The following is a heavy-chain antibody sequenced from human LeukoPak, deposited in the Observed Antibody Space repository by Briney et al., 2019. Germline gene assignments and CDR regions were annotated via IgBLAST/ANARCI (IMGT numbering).Heavy chain of an antibody. V-gene: IGHV1-69*02. Sequence: SVKVSCKASGGTFSSYTISWVRQAPGQGLEWMGRIIPTLGIANYAQKFQGRVTITADKSTSTAYMELSSLRSEDTAVFYCARGHQPPYYGMDVWGQGTTVTVSS. CDR3: ARGHQPPYYGMDV. CDR2: IIPTLGIA. J-gene: IGHJ6*02. CDR1: GGTFSSYT.